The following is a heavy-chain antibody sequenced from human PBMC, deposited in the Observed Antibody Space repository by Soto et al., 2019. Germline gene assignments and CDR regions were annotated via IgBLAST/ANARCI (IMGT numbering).Heavy chain of an antibody. CDR3: AKDRGFFHPFDY. CDR1: GFAFSSYA. CDR2: ISGSTSGT. V-gene: IGHV3-23*01. D-gene: IGHD3-3*01. J-gene: IGHJ4*02. Sequence: EVQLLESGGGLVQPGGSLRLSCAASGFAFSSYAMSWVRQAPGKGLEWVSSISGSTSGTYYADAVKGRFTISRDNSNNTVYLKMNSLRGEDTGGYYCAKDRGFFHPFDYWGQGALVTVSS.